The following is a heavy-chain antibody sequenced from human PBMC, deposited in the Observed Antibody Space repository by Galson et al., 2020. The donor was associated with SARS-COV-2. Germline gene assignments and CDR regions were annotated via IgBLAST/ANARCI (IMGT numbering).Heavy chain of an antibody. D-gene: IGHD3-3*01. CDR3: ASGLLDYYGMDV. CDR1: GFTFSSYG. V-gene: IGHV3-33*01. J-gene: IGHJ6*02. CDR2: IWYDGSNK. Sequence: PGGSLRLSCAASGFTFSSYGMHWVRQAPGKGLEWVAVIWYDGSNKYYVDSVKGRFTISRDNSKNTLYLQMNSLRAEDTAVYYCASGLLDYYGMDVWGQGTTVTVSS.